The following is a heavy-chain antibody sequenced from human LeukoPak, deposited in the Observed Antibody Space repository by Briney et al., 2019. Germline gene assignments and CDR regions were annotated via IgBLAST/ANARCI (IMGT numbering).Heavy chain of an antibody. V-gene: IGHV1-69*05. CDR3: ARDQFYGSGRGWFDP. CDR1: GGTFSSYA. CDR2: IIPIFGTA. Sequence: SVKVSCKTSGGTFSSYAISWVRQAPGQGLEWMGRIIPIFGTANYAQKFQGRVTITTDESTSTAYMELSSLRSEDTAVYYCARDQFYGSGRGWFDPWGQGTLVTVSS. J-gene: IGHJ5*02. D-gene: IGHD3-10*01.